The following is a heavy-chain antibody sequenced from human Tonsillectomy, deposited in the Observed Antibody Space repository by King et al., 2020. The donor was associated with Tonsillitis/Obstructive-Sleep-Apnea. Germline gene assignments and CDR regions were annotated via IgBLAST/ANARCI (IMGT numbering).Heavy chain of an antibody. CDR3: ARVRRDGFNLDAFDI. V-gene: IGHV3-33*01. CDR2: IWYDGSNK. D-gene: IGHD5-24*01. J-gene: IGHJ3*02. CDR1: GFTFSSCG. Sequence: VQLVESGGGVVQPGRSLRLSCAASGFTFSSCGMHWVRQAPGKGLEWVAVIWYDGSNKDYADSVKGRFTISRDNSKSTLYLQMNTLSAEDTAVYYCARVRRDGFNLDAFDIWGQGTMVTVSS.